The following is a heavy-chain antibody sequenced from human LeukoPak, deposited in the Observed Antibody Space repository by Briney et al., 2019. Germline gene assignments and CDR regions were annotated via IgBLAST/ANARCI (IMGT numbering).Heavy chain of an antibody. V-gene: IGHV3-20*04. CDR3: AKEIDTLGTNAFDI. Sequence: GGSLRLSCAASGFSFDDYGLTWVRQAPGKGLEWVSGINWNGDSTDYADSVKGRFTISRDNAKNSLYLQMNSLRTEDTALYYCAKEIDTLGTNAFDIWGQGTIVTVSS. CDR2: INWNGDST. CDR1: GFSFDDYG. J-gene: IGHJ3*02. D-gene: IGHD2-15*01.